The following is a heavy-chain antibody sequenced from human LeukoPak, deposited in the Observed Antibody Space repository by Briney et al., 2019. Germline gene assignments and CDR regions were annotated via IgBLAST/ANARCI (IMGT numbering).Heavy chain of an antibody. Sequence: GESLKISCKGSEYSFTSYWISWVRQMPGKGLEWMGRIDPSDSYTNYSPSFQGHVTISADKSISTAYLQWSSLKASDTAMYYCARHVSYYGSGSYPYAFDIWGQGTMVTVSS. CDR1: EYSFTSYW. J-gene: IGHJ3*02. V-gene: IGHV5-10-1*01. D-gene: IGHD3-10*01. CDR2: IDPSDSYT. CDR3: ARHVSYYGSGSYPYAFDI.